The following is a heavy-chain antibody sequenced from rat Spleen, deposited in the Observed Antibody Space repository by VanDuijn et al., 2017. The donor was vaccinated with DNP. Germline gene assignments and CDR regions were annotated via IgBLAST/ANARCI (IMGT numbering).Heavy chain of an antibody. Sequence: EVQLVESGGGLVQPGRSLKLSCAASGFTFSNYGMAWVRQAPKKSLEWVATISYDGSDTYYRDSMKGRFTISRDNAKSTLYLQVNSLRSEDTATYYCTRINYGGYPSYVMDAWGQGTSVTVSS. D-gene: IGHD1-11*01. V-gene: IGHV5-7*01. CDR1: GFTFSNYG. CDR2: ISYDGSDT. J-gene: IGHJ4*01. CDR3: TRINYGGYPSYVMDA.